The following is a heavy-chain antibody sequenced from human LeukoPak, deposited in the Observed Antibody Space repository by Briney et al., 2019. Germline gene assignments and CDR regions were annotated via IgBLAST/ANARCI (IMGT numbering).Heavy chain of an antibody. Sequence: GGSLRLSCADSGFTFNTNAMSWVRQAPGKGLEWVSAISGRTGGTYYADSVKGRFTISRDNSKSTLYLQMDSLRAEDTAVYYCAKCGNSGCHLIDYWGQGTLVTVSS. D-gene: IGHD5-12*01. CDR2: ISGRTGGT. J-gene: IGHJ4*02. V-gene: IGHV3-23*01. CDR3: AKCGNSGCHLIDY. CDR1: GFTFNTNA.